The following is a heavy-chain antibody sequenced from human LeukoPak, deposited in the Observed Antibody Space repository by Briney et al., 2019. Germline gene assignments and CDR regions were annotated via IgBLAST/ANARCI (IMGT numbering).Heavy chain of an antibody. CDR3: ARSPRSVRGVTSKVFDY. CDR2: TYYRSKWYN. D-gene: IGHD3-10*01. V-gene: IGHV6-1*01. J-gene: IGHJ4*02. CDR1: GDSVSSNSAA. Sequence: SQTLSLTYAISGDSVSSNSAAWNWLRQSPSRGLEWLGRTYYRSKWYNDYAVSVKSRITINPDTSKNQFSLQLNSVTPEDTAVYYCARSPRSVRGVTSKVFDYWGQGTLVTVSS.